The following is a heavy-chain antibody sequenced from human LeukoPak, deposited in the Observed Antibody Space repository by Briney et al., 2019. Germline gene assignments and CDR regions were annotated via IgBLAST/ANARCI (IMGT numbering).Heavy chain of an antibody. CDR2: ISGSGSNT. J-gene: IGHJ4*02. CDR3: AKGAMAVAATGRLDY. CDR1: GFTFSSYA. V-gene: IGHV3-23*01. D-gene: IGHD6-19*01. Sequence: GRSLRLSCAASGFTFSSYAMSWVRQAPGKGLEWISTISGSGSNTYYADSVKGRFTISRDTSKNTLYLQMNSLRAEDAAVYYCAKGAMAVAATGRLDYWGPGTLVTVSS.